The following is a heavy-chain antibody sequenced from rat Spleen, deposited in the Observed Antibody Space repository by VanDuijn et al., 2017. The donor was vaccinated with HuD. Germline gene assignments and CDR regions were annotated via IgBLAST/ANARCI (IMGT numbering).Heavy chain of an antibody. CDR1: GFTFSNYY. CDR2: ISPSGDTT. Sequence: EVQLVESGGGLVQPGNSLKLSCAASGFTFSNYYMAWVRQAPTKGLEWVASISPSGDTTYYRDSVKGRFTASRDDAKNTQYLQMDSLRSEDTATYYCTRGYVMDAWGQGASVTVSS. J-gene: IGHJ4*01. CDR3: TRGYVMDA. V-gene: IGHV5S23*01.